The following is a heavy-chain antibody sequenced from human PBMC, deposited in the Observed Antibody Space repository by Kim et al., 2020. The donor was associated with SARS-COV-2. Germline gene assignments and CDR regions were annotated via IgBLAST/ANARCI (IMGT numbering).Heavy chain of an antibody. CDR2: T. V-gene: IGHV1-2*02. D-gene: IGHD3-22*01. Sequence: TKYNPDLQGRVTMTTDTPISTAYMELSRLRSDDTAIYYCARRDSNGYIDYWGQGTLVTVSS. J-gene: IGHJ4*02. CDR3: ARRDSNGYIDY.